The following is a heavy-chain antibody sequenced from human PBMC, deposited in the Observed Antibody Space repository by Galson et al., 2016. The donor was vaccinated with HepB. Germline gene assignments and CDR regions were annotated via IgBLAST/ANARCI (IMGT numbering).Heavy chain of an antibody. CDR3: TSDGIAGIGIDY. Sequence: SLRLSCAASGFIFSGYWMHWFRQAPGKGLVWVSRINSDATSTSHADSVKGRITISRDNAKSTLTLQMNSLRAEDTAIYYRTSDGIAGIGIDYWGQGTLVTVSS. CDR2: INSDATST. D-gene: IGHD6-13*01. V-gene: IGHV3-74*01. J-gene: IGHJ4*02. CDR1: GFIFSGYW.